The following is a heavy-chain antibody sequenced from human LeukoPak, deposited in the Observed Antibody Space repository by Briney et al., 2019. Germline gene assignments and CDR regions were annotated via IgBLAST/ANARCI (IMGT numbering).Heavy chain of an antibody. CDR1: GYSISSGYY. J-gene: IGHJ4*02. V-gene: IGHV4-38-2*02. D-gene: IGHD1-26*01. CDR3: ARDRGIVGALYYFDY. Sequence: SETLSLTCTVSGYSISSGYYWGWIRQPPGKGLEWIGSIYHSGSTYYNPPLKSRVTISVDTSKNQFSLKLSSVTAADTAVYYCARDRGIVGALYYFDYWGQGTLVTVSS. CDR2: IYHSGST.